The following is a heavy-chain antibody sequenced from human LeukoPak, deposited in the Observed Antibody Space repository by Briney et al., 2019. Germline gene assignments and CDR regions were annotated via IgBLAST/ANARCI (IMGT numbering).Heavy chain of an antibody. V-gene: IGHV1-18*01. Sequence: ASVKVSCKASGYTFTSYGISWVRQAPGQGLEWMGWISAYNGNTSYAQKLQGRVTMTTDTSTSTAYMELRSLRSDDTAVYYCARALFKWELSGYYFDYWGQGTLVTVSS. CDR2: ISAYNGNT. CDR3: ARALFKWELSGYYFDY. CDR1: GYTFTSYG. J-gene: IGHJ4*02. D-gene: IGHD1-26*01.